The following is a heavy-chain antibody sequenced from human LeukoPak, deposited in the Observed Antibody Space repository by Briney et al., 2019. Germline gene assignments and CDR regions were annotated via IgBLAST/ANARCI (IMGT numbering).Heavy chain of an antibody. CDR3: ARDQMNIAAAGAYFDY. CDR1: GYTFTSFG. D-gene: IGHD6-13*01. J-gene: IGHJ4*02. CDR2: IGAYNGNI. Sequence: ASVKVSCKASGYTFTSFGISWVRQAPGQGLEWMGWIGAYNGNIKYGQKLQGRVTMTTDTSTSTAYMELRSLRSDDAAVYYCARDQMNIAAAGAYFDYWGQGTLVTVSS. V-gene: IGHV1-18*01.